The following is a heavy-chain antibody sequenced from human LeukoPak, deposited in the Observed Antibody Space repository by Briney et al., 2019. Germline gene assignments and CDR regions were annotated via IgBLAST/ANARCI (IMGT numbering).Heavy chain of an antibody. D-gene: IGHD1-14*01. CDR3: AKDRPGGFGS. CDR2: ISYDGSHK. V-gene: IGHV3-30*07. CDR1: GFTFSTFA. J-gene: IGHJ4*02. Sequence: GGSLRLSCAASGFTFSTFAMHWVRQAPGKGLEWVALISYDGSHKFYADAVKGRFTISRDNSKNTLYLQMNSLRAEDTAVYYCAKDRPGGFGSWGQGTLVTVSS.